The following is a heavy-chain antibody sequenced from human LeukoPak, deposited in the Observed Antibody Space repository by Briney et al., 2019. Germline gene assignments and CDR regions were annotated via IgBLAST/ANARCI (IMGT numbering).Heavy chain of an antibody. CDR1: GGTFSSYA. D-gene: IGHD6-6*01. V-gene: IGHV1-69*13. CDR3: ARVEAYSSSSAHFDY. Sequence: GASVKVSCKASGGTFSSYAISWVRQAPGQGLEWMGGIIPIFGTANYAQKFQGRVTITADESTSTAYMELSSLRSEDTAVYYCARVEAYSSSSAHFDYWGQGTLVTVSS. CDR2: IIPIFGTA. J-gene: IGHJ4*02.